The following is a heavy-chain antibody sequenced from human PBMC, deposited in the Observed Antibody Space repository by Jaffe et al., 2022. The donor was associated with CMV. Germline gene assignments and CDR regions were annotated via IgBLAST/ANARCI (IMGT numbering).Heavy chain of an antibody. CDR2: IYYSGST. D-gene: IGHD3-3*01. J-gene: IGHJ6*02. CDR3: ARGDYDFWSGYPGGGMDV. Sequence: QLQLQESGPGLVKPSETLSLTCTVSGGSISSSSYYWGWIRQPPGKGLEWIGSIYYSGSTYYNPSLKSRVTISVDTSKNQFSLKLSSVTAADTAVYYCARGDYDFWSGYPGGGMDVWGQGTTVTVSS. V-gene: IGHV4-39*01. CDR1: GGSISSSSYY.